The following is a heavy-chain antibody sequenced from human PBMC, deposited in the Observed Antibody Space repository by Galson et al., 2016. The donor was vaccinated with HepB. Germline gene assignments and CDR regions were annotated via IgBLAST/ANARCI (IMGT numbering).Heavy chain of an antibody. CDR2: IYHSGST. CDR1: GDSISSSYW. CDR3: ARVYCSDGSCYGLGS. J-gene: IGHJ4*02. V-gene: IGHV4-4*02. D-gene: IGHD2-15*01. Sequence: SETLSLTCAVSGDSISSSYWWSWVRQPPGKGLEWIGEIYHSGSTNHNPSLKSRVTISVDKSKNQFSLRLISVTAADTAVYYCARVYCSDGSCYGLGSWGQGTLVTISS.